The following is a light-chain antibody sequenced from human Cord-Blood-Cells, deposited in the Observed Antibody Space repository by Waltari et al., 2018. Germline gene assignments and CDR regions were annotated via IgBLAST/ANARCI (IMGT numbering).Light chain of an antibody. CDR3: QQYNNWPPLT. Sequence: EIVMTQSPATLSVSPGERATLSCRASQSVSSNLAWYQQKPCQAPRLLIYGASPRATGMPARFRGSGSGTEFTLTISSLQSEDFAVYYCQQYNNWPPLTFGGGTKVEIK. V-gene: IGKV3-15*01. J-gene: IGKJ4*01. CDR1: QSVSSN. CDR2: GAS.